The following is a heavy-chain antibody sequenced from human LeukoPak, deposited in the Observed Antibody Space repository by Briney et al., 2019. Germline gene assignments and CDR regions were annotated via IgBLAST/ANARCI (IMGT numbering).Heavy chain of an antibody. V-gene: IGHV1-2*02. CDR3: ARVRNSGGYYYRY. D-gene: IGHD3-22*01. J-gene: IGHJ4*02. Sequence: ASVEVSCKASGYTFTGYYMHWVRQAPGQGLEWMGWINPNSGGTNYAQKFQGRVTMTRDTSISTAYMELSRLRSDDTAVYYCARVRNSGGYYYRYWGQGTLVTVSS. CDR1: GYTFTGYY. CDR2: INPNSGGT.